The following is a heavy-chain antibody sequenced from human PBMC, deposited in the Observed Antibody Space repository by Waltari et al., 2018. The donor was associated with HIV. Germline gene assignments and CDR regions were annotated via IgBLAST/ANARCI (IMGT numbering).Heavy chain of an antibody. D-gene: IGHD5-18*01. J-gene: IGHJ3*02. CDR2: IYYSGST. Sequence: QLQLQESGPGLVKPSETLSLTCTVSGGSISSSNYYWGWIRQPPGKGLEWIGSIYYSGSTYYNPSLKSRVTISVDTSKNQFSLKLSSVTAADTAVYYCARDLGDTAIPERAFDIWGQGTMVTVSS. CDR1: GGSISSSNYY. V-gene: IGHV4-39*07. CDR3: ARDLGDTAIPERAFDI.